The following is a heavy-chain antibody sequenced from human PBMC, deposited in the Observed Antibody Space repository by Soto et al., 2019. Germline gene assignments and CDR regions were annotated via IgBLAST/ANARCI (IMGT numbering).Heavy chain of an antibody. V-gene: IGHV3-64*01. CDR3: ARDRGRYGPASYPFDD. J-gene: IGHJ4*02. Sequence: GGSLRLSCAASGFTFSSYAMHWVRQAPGKGLEYVSAISGSGGSTYYGNSVKGRFTISRDNSKNTLYLQIGSLRAEDMAVYYCARDRGRYGPASYPFDDWGQGTLVSVTS. D-gene: IGHD3-10*01. CDR2: ISGSGGST. CDR1: GFTFSSYA.